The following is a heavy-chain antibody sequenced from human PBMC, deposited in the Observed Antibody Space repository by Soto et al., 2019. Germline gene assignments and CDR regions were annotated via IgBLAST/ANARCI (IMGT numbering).Heavy chain of an antibody. V-gene: IGHV1-8*01. J-gene: IGHJ6*02. CDR2: MNPNSGNT. CDR1: GYTFTSYD. CDR3: ARALGNSSSPFYYYYGMDV. D-gene: IGHD6-6*01. Sequence: VASVKVSCKASGYTFTSYDINWVRQATGQGLEWMGWMNPNSGNTGYAQKFQGRVTMTRNTSISTAYMELSSLRSEDTAVYYCARALGNSSSPFYYYYGMDVWGQGTTVTVSS.